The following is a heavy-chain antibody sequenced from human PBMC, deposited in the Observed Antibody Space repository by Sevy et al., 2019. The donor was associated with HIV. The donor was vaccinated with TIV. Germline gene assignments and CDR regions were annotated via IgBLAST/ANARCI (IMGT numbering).Heavy chain of an antibody. J-gene: IGHJ6*02. Sequence: GGSLRLSCAASGFTFSSYSMNWVRQAPGKGLEWVSYISSSSSTIDYADSVKGRFTISRDNAKNSLYLQMNSLRDEDTAVYYCAREEGGSGSYYNFAYYYYGMDVWSQGTTVTVSS. CDR2: ISSSSSTI. V-gene: IGHV3-48*02. CDR3: AREEGGSGSYYNFAYYYYGMDV. CDR1: GFTFSSYS. D-gene: IGHD3-10*01.